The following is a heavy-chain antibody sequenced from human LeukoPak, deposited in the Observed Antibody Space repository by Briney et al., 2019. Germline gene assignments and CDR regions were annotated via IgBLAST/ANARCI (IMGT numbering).Heavy chain of an antibody. D-gene: IGHD6-19*01. J-gene: IGHJ4*02. V-gene: IGHV4-59*01. CDR2: LHYSGST. Sequence: KPSETLSLTCTVSGGSINNYYWSWIRQPPGKGLDWIGYLHYSGSTSYNPSLKSRVTISVDTSKNQFSLKLSSVTSTDTAVYYCARDQGGGWYYFDYWGQGTLVTVSS. CDR3: ARDQGGGWYYFDY. CDR1: GGSINNYY.